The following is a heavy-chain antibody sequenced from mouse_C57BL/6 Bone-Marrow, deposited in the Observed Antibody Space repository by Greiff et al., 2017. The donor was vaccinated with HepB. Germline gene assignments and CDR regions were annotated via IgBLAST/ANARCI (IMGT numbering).Heavy chain of an antibody. V-gene: IGHV5-6*01. CDR3: ARQYYYGSSYSFDY. Sequence: EVQVVESGGDLVKPGGSLKLSCAASGFTFSSYGMSWVRQTPDKRLEWVATISSGGSYTYYPDSVKGRFTISRDNAKNTLYLQMSSLKSEDTAMYYCARQYYYGSSYSFDYWGQGTTLTVSS. CDR1: GFTFSSYG. J-gene: IGHJ2*01. CDR2: ISSGGSYT. D-gene: IGHD1-1*01.